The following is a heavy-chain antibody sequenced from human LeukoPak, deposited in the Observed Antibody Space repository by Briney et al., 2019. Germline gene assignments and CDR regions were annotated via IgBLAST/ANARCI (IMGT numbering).Heavy chain of an antibody. D-gene: IGHD3-22*01. CDR3: ARDGVDSSGYYYEGIDY. CDR1: GFTFSSYS. Sequence: GGSLRLSCAASGFTFSSYSMNWVRQAPGKGLEWVSSISSSSSYIYYADSVKGRFTISRDNSKNTLYLQMNSLRAEDTAVYYCARDGVDSSGYYYEGIDYWGQGTLATVSS. V-gene: IGHV3-21*01. J-gene: IGHJ4*02. CDR2: ISSSSSYI.